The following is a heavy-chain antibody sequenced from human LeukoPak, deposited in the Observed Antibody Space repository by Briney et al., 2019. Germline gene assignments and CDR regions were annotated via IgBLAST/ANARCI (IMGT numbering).Heavy chain of an antibody. Sequence: PGGSLRLSCAASGFTFSSYWMHWVRQAPGKGLVWVSRINSDGSSTSYADSVKGRFTISRDNAKSTLYLQMNSLRAEDTAVYYCARAGGLYCSGGSCPDAFDIWGQGTMVTVSS. CDR2: INSDGSST. J-gene: IGHJ3*02. D-gene: IGHD2-15*01. CDR3: ARAGGLYCSGGSCPDAFDI. V-gene: IGHV3-74*01. CDR1: GFTFSSYW.